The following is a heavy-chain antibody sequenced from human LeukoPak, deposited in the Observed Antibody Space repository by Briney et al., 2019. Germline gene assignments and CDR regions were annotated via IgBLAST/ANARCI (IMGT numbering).Heavy chain of an antibody. Sequence: PGGSLRLSCAASGFTLTSYSMNWVRQAPGKGLEWVSSITSSSRYIYYADSVKGRFTISRDNAKNSLYLQMNSLRAEDTAVYYCARDPGYCSSTSCYSYYFDCWGQGTLVTVSS. V-gene: IGHV3-21*01. CDR3: ARDPGYCSSTSCYSYYFDC. CDR1: GFTLTSYS. D-gene: IGHD2-2*01. J-gene: IGHJ4*02. CDR2: ITSSSRYI.